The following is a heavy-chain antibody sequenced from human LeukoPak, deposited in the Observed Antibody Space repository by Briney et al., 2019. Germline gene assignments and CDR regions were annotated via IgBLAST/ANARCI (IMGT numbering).Heavy chain of an antibody. CDR2: IDPNRGDR. CDR3: ASYNYDKRFDY. CDR1: GYTFTSRD. J-gene: IGHJ4*02. V-gene: IGHV1-2*06. D-gene: IGHD3-22*01. Sequence: ASVKVSCKTSGYTFTSRDIHWGRQAPGQGREWMGRIDPNRGDRNFAQRFQHRVTFTTAASISTAYMELRSLGSDDTAVYYCASYNYDKRFDYSGQGTLVTVSP.